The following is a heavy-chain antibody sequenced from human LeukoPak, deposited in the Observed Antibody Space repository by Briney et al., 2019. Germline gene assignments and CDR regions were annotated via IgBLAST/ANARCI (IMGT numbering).Heavy chain of an antibody. CDR1: GGSFSGYY. CDR2: INHSGST. D-gene: IGHD3-10*01. J-gene: IGHJ5*02. Sequence: PSETLSLTCAVYGGSFSGYYWSWIRQPPGKGLEWIGEINHSGSTNYNPSLKSRVTISVDTSKNQFSLKLSSVTAADTAVYYYAIPPVGFGELLYDTWGQGTLVTVSS. V-gene: IGHV4-34*01. CDR3: AIPPVGFGELLYDT.